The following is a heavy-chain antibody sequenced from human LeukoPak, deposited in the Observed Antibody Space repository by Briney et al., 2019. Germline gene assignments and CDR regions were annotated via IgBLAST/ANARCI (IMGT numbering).Heavy chain of an antibody. CDR3: ARDTITIFGVVISGDV. V-gene: IGHV4-31*03. J-gene: IGHJ6*02. CDR1: GGSISSGGYY. D-gene: IGHD3-3*01. Sequence: PSETLSLTCTVSGGSISSGGYYWSWIRQHPGKGLEWIGYIYYSGSTYYNPSLKSRVTISVDTSKNQFSLKLSSVTAADTAVYYCARDTITIFGVVISGDVWGQGTTVTVSS. CDR2: IYYSGST.